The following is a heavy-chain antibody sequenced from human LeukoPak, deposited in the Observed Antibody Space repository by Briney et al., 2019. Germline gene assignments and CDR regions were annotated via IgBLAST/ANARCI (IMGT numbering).Heavy chain of an antibody. J-gene: IGHJ4*02. Sequence: GGSLRLSCAASGFTFSSYGMHWVRQAPGKGLEWVAVISYDGSNKYYADSVKGRFTISRDDSKNTLYLQMNSLRAEDTAVYYCAKFFLAKQLDPRGLIDYWGQGTLVTVSS. V-gene: IGHV3-30*18. CDR2: ISYDGSNK. D-gene: IGHD6-6*01. CDR1: GFTFSSYG. CDR3: AKFFLAKQLDPRGLIDY.